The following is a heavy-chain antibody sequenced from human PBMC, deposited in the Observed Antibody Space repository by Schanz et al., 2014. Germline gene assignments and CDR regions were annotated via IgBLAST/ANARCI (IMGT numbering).Heavy chain of an antibody. CDR3: TRLRRADPNGFDV. CDR2: IMPLRGIG. V-gene: IGHV1-69*02. Sequence: QVQLVQSGPEVKKPGSSVKVSCQAFGDTFSKYNIMWVRQVPGQGLEWLGRIMPLRGIGNNAWKFQDRLTITADKPMNITYMELSSLGTEDTAVYYCTRLRRADPNGFDVWGQGTTVTVS. CDR1: GDTFSKYN. D-gene: IGHD6-19*01. J-gene: IGHJ6*02.